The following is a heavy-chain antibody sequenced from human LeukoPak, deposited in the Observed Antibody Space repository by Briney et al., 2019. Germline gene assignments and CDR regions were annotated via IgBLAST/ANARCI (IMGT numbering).Heavy chain of an antibody. V-gene: IGHV3-74*01. J-gene: IGHJ4*02. CDR1: GFTFSSYW. D-gene: IGHD5-18*01. Sequence: PGRSLRLSCGAAGFTFSSYWMHWVRQAPGKGLVWVSRINTDGTTTDHADSVKGRFTISRDNAKNTLFLQMNSLRAEDTAVYYCARDPWGYRAGVLDFWGLGTLVTVSS. CDR2: INTDGTTT. CDR3: ARDPWGYRAGVLDF.